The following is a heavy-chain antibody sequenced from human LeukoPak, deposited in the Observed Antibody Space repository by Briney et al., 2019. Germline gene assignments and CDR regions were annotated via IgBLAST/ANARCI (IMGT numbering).Heavy chain of an antibody. V-gene: IGHV4-4*02. D-gene: IGHD3-10*01. CDR3: TRGLRYYGSGSLSDNWFDP. CDR1: GVSITYSYW. CDR2: IYHSGST. Sequence: SETLSLTCAVSGVSITYSYWWTWVRQPPGKGLEWIGEIYHSGSTSYNSSLKSRVTMSVDKSKNQFSLMLSSVTAADTAVYYCTRGLRYYGSGSLSDNWFDPWGQGALVTVSS. J-gene: IGHJ5*02.